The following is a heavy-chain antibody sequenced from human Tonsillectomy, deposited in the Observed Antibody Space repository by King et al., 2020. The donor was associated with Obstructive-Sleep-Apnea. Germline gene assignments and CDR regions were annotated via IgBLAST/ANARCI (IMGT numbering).Heavy chain of an antibody. CDR1: GGSISSYY. D-gene: IGHD3-9*01. J-gene: IGHJ3*02. Sequence: QLQESGPGLVKPSVTLSLTCTVSGGSISSYYWSWIRQPPGKGLELIGYIYYSGSTNYNPSPKSRVTISVDTSKNQFSLKLTSVTAADTAVYYCARSPYYDFLTGYYNRTFDIWGQGTMVTVSS. CDR2: IYYSGST. V-gene: IGHV4-59*12. CDR3: ARSPYYDFLTGYYNRTFDI.